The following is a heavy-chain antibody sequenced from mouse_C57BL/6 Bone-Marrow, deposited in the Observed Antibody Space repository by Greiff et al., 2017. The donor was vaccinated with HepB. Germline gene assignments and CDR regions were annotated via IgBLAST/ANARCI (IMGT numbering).Heavy chain of an antibody. CDR3: ARSLGGFAY. D-gene: IGHD3-3*01. J-gene: IGHJ3*01. V-gene: IGHV1-50*01. CDR2: IDPSDSYT. CDR1: GYTFTSYW. Sequence: VQLQQSGAELVKPGASVKLSCKASGYTFTSYWMQWVKQRPGQGLEWIGEIDPSDSYTNYNQKFKGKATLTVDTSSSTAYMQLSSLTSEDSAVYYCARSLGGFAYWGQGTLVTVSA.